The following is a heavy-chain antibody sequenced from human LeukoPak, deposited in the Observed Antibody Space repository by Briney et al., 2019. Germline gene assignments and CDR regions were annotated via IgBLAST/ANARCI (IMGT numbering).Heavy chain of an antibody. Sequence: EASMKVSCKVSGYTLTELSMHWVRQAPGKGLEWMGGFDPEDGETIYAQKFQGRVTMTEDTSTDTAYMELSSLRSEDTAVYYCATVVGSAWFDPWGQGTLVTVSS. CDR3: ATVVGSAWFDP. D-gene: IGHD3-10*01. CDR2: FDPEDGET. CDR1: GYTLTELS. V-gene: IGHV1-24*01. J-gene: IGHJ5*02.